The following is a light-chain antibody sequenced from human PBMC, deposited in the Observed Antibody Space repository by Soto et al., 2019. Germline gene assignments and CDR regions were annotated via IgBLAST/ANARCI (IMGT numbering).Light chain of an antibody. J-gene: IGKJ1*01. Sequence: IVITEXPAPLSVXAXGGXTXXXIVSQSVGNNLAWYQQRPGQAPRLLIYGAYTRATGIPARFSGSGSGTDCTLTISSLQSEDFAVYYCQHYNYWPPKTFGQGTKVDIK. V-gene: IGKV3-15*01. CDR3: QHYNYWPPKT. CDR1: QSVGNN. CDR2: GAY.